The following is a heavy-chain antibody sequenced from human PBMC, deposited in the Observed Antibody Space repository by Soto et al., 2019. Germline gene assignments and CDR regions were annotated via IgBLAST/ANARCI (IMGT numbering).Heavy chain of an antibody. D-gene: IGHD4-4*01. Sequence: QVQLVQSAAEVKKPGDSVKFSCKAFGYSFTYYFIHWVRQAPGQGLEWMGTVNTRGGGADFPQKFQGRVTMTVDASTSTVYMDVSGLTSEDTALYDCARGDYNLAFDPWGQGTLVTVSS. CDR2: VNTRGGGA. J-gene: IGHJ5*02. V-gene: IGHV1-46*01. CDR3: ARGDYNLAFDP. CDR1: GYSFTYYF.